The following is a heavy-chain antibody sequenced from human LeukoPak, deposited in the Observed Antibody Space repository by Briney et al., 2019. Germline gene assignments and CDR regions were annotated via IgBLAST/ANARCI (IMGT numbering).Heavy chain of an antibody. V-gene: IGHV3-66*01. CDR3: ARYCSSTSCYYYYYYGMDV. D-gene: IGHD2-2*01. CDR1: GFTVITNY. Sequence: GGSLRLSCAASGFTVITNYMSWVRQAPGKGLEWVSVIYSDGTTHYADSVKGRFTISRDNSKNTLYLQMSSLRAEDTAVYFCARYCSSTSCYYYYYYGMDVWGQGTTVTVSS. CDR2: IYSDGTT. J-gene: IGHJ6*02.